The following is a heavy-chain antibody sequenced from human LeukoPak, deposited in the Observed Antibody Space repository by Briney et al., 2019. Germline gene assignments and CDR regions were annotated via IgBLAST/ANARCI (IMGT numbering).Heavy chain of an antibody. D-gene: IGHD3-10*01. CDR1: GGSISGSDYC. V-gene: IGHV4-39*01. Sequence: SETLSLTCTVSGGSISGSDYCWGWIRQSPVKGLEWIGSIYHSGSTYYNPSLRSRVTMSVDTSKNQFSLKLSSVTAADTVVYYCSSSIGSYYTWGQGTLVTVSS. J-gene: IGHJ1*01. CDR2: IYHSGST. CDR3: SSSIGSYYT.